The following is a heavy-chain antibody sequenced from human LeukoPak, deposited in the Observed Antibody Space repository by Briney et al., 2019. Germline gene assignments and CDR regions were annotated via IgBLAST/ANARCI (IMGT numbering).Heavy chain of an antibody. CDR3: ARDDRGYCSSTSCYLGHDAFDI. J-gene: IGHJ3*02. V-gene: IGHV1-69*04. CDR1: GGTFSSYT. D-gene: IGHD2-2*01. CDR2: IIPILGIA. Sequence: XCKASGGTFSSYTISWVRQAPGQGLEWMGRIIPILGIANYAQKLQGRVTITADKSTSTAYMELSSLRSEDTAVYYCARDDRGYCSSTSCYLGHDAFDIWGQGTMVTVSS.